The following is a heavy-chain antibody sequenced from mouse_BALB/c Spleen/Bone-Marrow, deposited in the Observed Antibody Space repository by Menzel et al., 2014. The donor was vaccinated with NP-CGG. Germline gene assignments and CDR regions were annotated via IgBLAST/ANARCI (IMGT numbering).Heavy chain of an antibody. Sequence: QVQLKQSGPGLVAPSQSLSITCTVSGFSLTGYGVNWVRQPPGKGLEWLGLIWGDGSPDYNSALRSRLSISKGNSKSQVFLKMNSLQTDDTANYYCARDRRGGSGSPLAYWGQGALVTVSA. CDR2: IWGDGSP. J-gene: IGHJ3*01. D-gene: IGHD3-1*01. V-gene: IGHV2-6-7*01. CDR3: ARDRRGGSGSPLAY. CDR1: GFSLTGYG.